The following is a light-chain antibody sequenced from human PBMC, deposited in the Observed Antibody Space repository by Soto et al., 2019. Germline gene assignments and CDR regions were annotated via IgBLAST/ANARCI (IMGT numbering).Light chain of an antibody. CDR3: ADSSSPPSR. CDR2: WAS. Sequence: PNTIAVSLGERATINCKSSKSVFYSSNNKNYLAWYQQRPGQPPKLLIYWASTRESGVPDRFSGSGSGTDFTLTIISLQAEDVVLYWSADSSSPPSRFGQGSILDIK. CDR1: KSVFYSSNNKNY. J-gene: IGKJ1*01. V-gene: IGKV4-1*01.